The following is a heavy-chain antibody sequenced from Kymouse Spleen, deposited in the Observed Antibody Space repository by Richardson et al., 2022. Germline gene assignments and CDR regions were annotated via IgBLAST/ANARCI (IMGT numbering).Heavy chain of an antibody. V-gene: IGHV3-30*18. CDR1: GFTFSSYG. Sequence: QVQLVESGGGVVQPGRSLRLSCAASGFTFSSYGMHWVRQAPGKGLEWVAVISYDGSNKYYADSVKGRFTISRDNSKNTLYLQMNSLRAEDTAVYYCAKEGVMTTVTTDPYYYYYGMDVWGQGTTVTVSS. J-gene: IGHJ6*02. CDR2: ISYDGSNK. CDR3: AKEGVMTTVTTDPYYYYYGMDV. D-gene: IGHD4-17*01.